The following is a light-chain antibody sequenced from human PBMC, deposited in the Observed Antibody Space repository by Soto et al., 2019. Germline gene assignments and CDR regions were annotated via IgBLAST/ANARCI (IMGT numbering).Light chain of an antibody. Sequence: DIQMTQSPSSLSASVGDRVTITCRASQGISNFLAWYQQKPGKVPKLLIYAASTLQSGVPSRFSGSGSGTDFTLTISSLQPEDVASYYCQKYNSAPLFTFGPGTKVDI. CDR3: QKYNSAPLFT. V-gene: IGKV1-27*01. J-gene: IGKJ3*01. CDR1: QGISNF. CDR2: AAS.